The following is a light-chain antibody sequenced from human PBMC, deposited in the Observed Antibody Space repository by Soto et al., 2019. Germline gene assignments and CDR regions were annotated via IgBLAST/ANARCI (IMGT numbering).Light chain of an antibody. J-gene: IGKJ1*01. CDR1: QDVSTW. Sequence: DIQMTQSPPTLSASVGDRATITCRASQDVSTWVAWYQQKPGKAPQVRVYKTSSLESAVPSRFSGGGSWTEFTLTINSLQPDDFTPYYCQQYSAYPWTFGQGTKVEIK. CDR3: QQYSAYPWT. V-gene: IGKV1-5*03. CDR2: KTS.